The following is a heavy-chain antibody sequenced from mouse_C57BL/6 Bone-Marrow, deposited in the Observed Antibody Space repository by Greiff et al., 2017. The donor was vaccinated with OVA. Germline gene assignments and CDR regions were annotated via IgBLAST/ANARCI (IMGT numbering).Heavy chain of an antibody. CDR2: ISSGGSYT. CDR1: GFTFSSYG. J-gene: IGHJ3*01. V-gene: IGHV5-6*01. Sequence: EVQLQESGGDLVKPGGSLKLSCAASGFTFSSYGMSWVRRTPDKRLEWVATISSGGSYTYYPDSVKGRFTISRDNAKNTLYLQMSSLKSEDTAMYYCARQATMVTSWFAYWGQGTLVTVSA. D-gene: IGHD2-2*01. CDR3: ARQATMVTSWFAY.